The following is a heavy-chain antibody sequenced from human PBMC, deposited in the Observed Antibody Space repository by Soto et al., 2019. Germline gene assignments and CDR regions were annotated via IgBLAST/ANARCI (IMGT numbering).Heavy chain of an antibody. J-gene: IGHJ4*02. Sequence: QVQLQESGPRLVNPSGTLSLTCAVSGDSISNIHWWSWVRQSPGKGLEWVAVISYDGSNKYYADSVKGRFNISGDNSRNTLYLQMNSLRAEDAAVYYCASEGAYDSSGYYSNWGQGTLVTVSS. CDR2: ISYDGSNK. D-gene: IGHD3-22*01. CDR1: GDSISNI. CDR3: ASEGAYDSSGYYSN. V-gene: IGHV3-30-3*01.